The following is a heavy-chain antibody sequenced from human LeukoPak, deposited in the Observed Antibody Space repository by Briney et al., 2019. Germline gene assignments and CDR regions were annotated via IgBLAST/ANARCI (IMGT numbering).Heavy chain of an antibody. Sequence: GASVKASCKASGYTFTSYDINWVRQATGQGLEWMGWMNPNSGNTGYAQKFQGRVTMTRNTSISTAYMELSSLRSEDTAVYYCAKDRGYNYGLCDYWGQGTLVTVSS. D-gene: IGHD5-18*01. CDR1: GYTFTSYD. J-gene: IGHJ4*02. CDR3: AKDRGYNYGLCDY. CDR2: MNPNSGNT. V-gene: IGHV1-8*01.